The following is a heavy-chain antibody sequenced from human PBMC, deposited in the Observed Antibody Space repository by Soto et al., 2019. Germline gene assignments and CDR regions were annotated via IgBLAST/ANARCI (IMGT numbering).Heavy chain of an antibody. Sequence: ASVKVSCKASGYTFTSYYMHWVRQAPGQGLEWMGIISPNRGNTNYAQTLQGRVTMTTDTSTSTVYMELRSLRSDDTAVYYCARDLGGFMNYYYGMDVWGQGTTVTVSS. CDR1: GYTFTSYY. CDR2: ISPNRGNT. V-gene: IGHV1-46*01. J-gene: IGHJ6*02. D-gene: IGHD3-16*01. CDR3: ARDLGGFMNYYYGMDV.